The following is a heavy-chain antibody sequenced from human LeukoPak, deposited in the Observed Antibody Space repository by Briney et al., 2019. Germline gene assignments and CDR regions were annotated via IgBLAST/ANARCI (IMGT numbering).Heavy chain of an antibody. Sequence: SETLSLTCTVSGYSISSGYYWGWIRQPPGKGLEWIGSIYHSGSTYYNPSLKSRVTISVDTSKNQFSLKLSSVTAADTAVYYCASPLLSITIVRGGYGLRAFDIWGQGTMVTVSS. CDR3: ASPLLSITIVRGGYGLRAFDI. D-gene: IGHD3-10*01. CDR1: GYSISSGYY. V-gene: IGHV4-38-2*02. CDR2: IYHSGST. J-gene: IGHJ3*02.